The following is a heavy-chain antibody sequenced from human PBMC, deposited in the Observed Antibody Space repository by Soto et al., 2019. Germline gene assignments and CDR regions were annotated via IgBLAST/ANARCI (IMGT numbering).Heavy chain of an antibody. CDR1: GGSISSGGYS. D-gene: IGHD1-26*01. Sequence: SETLSLTCAVSGGSISSGGYSWSWIRQPPGKGLEWIGYIYHSGSTYYNPSLKSRVTISVDRSKDQFSLKLSSVTAADTAVYSCARVPLTYSWFDHWGQGTLVTVSS. CDR3: ARVPLTYSWFDH. CDR2: IYHSGST. J-gene: IGHJ5*02. V-gene: IGHV4-30-2*01.